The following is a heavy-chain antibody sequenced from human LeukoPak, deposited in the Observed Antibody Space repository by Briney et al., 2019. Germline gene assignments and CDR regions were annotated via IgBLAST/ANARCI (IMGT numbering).Heavy chain of an antibody. V-gene: IGHV3-23*01. CDR1: GFTFSSYA. D-gene: IGHD2-21*02. CDR3: AKDAYCGGDCYLSFDY. CDR2: ISGSGGST. Sequence: GGSLRLSCTASGFTFSSYAMSWVRQAPGKGLEWVSAISGSGGSTYYADSVKGRFTISRDNSKNTLYLQMNSLRAEDTAVYYCAKDAYCGGDCYLSFDYWGQGTLVTVSS. J-gene: IGHJ4*02.